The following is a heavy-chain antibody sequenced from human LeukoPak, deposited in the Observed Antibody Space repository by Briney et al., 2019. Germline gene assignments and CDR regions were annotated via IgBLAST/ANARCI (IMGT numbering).Heavy chain of an antibody. J-gene: IGHJ4*02. D-gene: IGHD3-10*01. V-gene: IGHV3-66*01. CDR3: ARDGRGSGDFDY. CDR1: GFTVSSNY. Sequence: GGSLRLSCAASGFTVSSNYMSWVRQVPGKGLEWVSVIYSGGSTYYADSVKGRFTISRDNSKNTLYLQMNSLRAEDTAVYYCARDGRGSGDFDYWGQGTLVTVSS. CDR2: IYSGGST.